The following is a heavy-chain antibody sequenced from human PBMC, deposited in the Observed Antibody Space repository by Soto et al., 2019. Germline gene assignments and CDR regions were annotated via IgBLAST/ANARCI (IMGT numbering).Heavy chain of an antibody. CDR1: GFTFSSYE. CDR3: AREVITMIVVVDAFDI. D-gene: IGHD3-22*01. V-gene: IGHV3-48*03. Sequence: EVQLVESGGGLVQPGGSLRLSCAASGFTFSSYEMTWVRQAPGKGLEWVSYISSSGSTIYYADSVKGRFTISRDNAKNSLYLQMNSLRAEDTAVYYCAREVITMIVVVDAFDIWGQGTMVTVSS. CDR2: ISSSGSTI. J-gene: IGHJ3*02.